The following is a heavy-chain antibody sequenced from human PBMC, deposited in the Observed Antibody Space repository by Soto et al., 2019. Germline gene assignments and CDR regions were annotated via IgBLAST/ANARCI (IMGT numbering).Heavy chain of an antibody. CDR2: FDPEDGET. CDR1: GYTLTELS. J-gene: IGHJ5*02. CDR3: ARHEVVGNAIANWFDP. Sequence: ASVKVSCKVSGYTLTELSMHWVRQAPGKGLEWMGGFDPEDGETIYAQKFQGRVTMTEDTSTDTAYMELSSLKASDTAMYFCARHEVVGNAIANWFDPWGQGTLVTVSS. V-gene: IGHV1-24*01. D-gene: IGHD2-15*01.